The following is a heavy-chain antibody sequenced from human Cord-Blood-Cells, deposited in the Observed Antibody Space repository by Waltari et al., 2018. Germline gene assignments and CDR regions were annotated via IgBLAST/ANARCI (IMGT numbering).Heavy chain of an antibody. Sequence: QVQLQESGPGLVKPSETLSLTCTVSVGSISSHYWSWIRQPPGKGLEWIGYIYYSGSTNYNPSLKSRVTISVDTSKNQFSLKLSSVTAADTAVYYCAREGAADSLDYWGQGTLVTVSS. D-gene: IGHD6-13*01. CDR2: IYYSGST. J-gene: IGHJ4*02. CDR3: AREGAADSLDY. CDR1: VGSISSHY. V-gene: IGHV4-59*11.